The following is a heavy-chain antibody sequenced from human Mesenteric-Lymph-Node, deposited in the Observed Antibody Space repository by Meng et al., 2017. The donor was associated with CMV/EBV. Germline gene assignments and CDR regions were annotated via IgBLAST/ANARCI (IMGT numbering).Heavy chain of an antibody. J-gene: IGHJ4*02. CDR1: GFTFSSYG. Sequence: GESLKISCAASGFTFSSYGMHWVRQAPGKGLEWVAFTRIGEGEKYNPDSVKGRFTISRDNSKNTLYLQMNSLRPEDTALYYCAKGRSDSWHQLDHWGQGTLVTVSS. CDR2: TRIGEGEK. D-gene: IGHD6-13*01. V-gene: IGHV3-30*02. CDR3: AKGRSDSWHQLDH.